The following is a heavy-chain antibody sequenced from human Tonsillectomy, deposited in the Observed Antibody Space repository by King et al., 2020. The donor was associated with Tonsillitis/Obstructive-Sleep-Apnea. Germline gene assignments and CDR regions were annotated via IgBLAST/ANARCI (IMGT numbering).Heavy chain of an antibody. J-gene: IGHJ4*02. Sequence: QLQESGPGLVKPSETLSLTCTVSGASMSSGSFHWGWIRQPPGKGLEWLGTIYHSGTTYDNPSLRSRLTISVDTSKSQFSLILNSVTAADTAIYYCARARGRYYYGYTCPGTLDYWGQGTLVTVSS. CDR3: ARARGRYYYGYTCPGTLDY. D-gene: IGHD3-10*01. CDR2: IYHSGTT. V-gene: IGHV4-39*01. CDR1: GASMSSGSFH.